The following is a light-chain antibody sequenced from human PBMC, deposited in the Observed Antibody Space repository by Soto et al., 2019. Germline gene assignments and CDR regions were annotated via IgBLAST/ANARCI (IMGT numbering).Light chain of an antibody. V-gene: IGKV1-17*01. CDR1: QVISNE. CDR2: AAY. Sequence: DIQMTQSPSSLSASVGDRVTISCRASQVISNELCWDQQKTGKAPKRLIYAAYTLQSGVPSRFSGSGSGTEFTLTISSLQAEDFATYYCLQHYRYPRTFGQGTKVDIK. J-gene: IGKJ1*01. CDR3: LQHYRYPRT.